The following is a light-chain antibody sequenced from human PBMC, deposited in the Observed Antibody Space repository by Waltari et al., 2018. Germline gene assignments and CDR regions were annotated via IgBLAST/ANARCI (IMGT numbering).Light chain of an antibody. Sequence: SYELTQPPSVSVSPGQTASITCSGEKLGDKYACWYQQKPGQSPVLVIYQDSKRPSGIPERVSGSHSGNTATPTISGTQAMDDADYYCQAWDSSTVVFGGGTKLTVL. CDR1: KLGDKY. V-gene: IGLV3-1*01. CDR3: QAWDSSTVV. CDR2: QDS. J-gene: IGLJ2*01.